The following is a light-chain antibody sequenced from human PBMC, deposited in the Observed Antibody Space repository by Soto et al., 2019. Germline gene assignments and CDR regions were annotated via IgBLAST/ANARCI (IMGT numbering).Light chain of an antibody. Sequence: QSSLTQPASVSGSPGQSITISCTGTSSDVGGYNYVSWYQQHPGKAPKLMIYDVSNRPSGISNRFSVSKSGNTASLTIFGLQAEDEADYYCTSYTSRSTVLFGGGTRLTVL. CDR3: TSYTSRSTVL. V-gene: IGLV2-14*01. J-gene: IGLJ3*02. CDR1: SSDVGGYNY. CDR2: DVS.